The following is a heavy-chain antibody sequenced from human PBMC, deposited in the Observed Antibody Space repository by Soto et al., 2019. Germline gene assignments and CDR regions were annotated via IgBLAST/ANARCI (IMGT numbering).Heavy chain of an antibody. CDR3: AREYDFWSGYSKRTYYYYGMDV. Sequence: GGSLRLSCAASGFTFSSYSMNWVRQAPGKGLEWVSSISSSSSYIYYADSVKGRFTISRDNAKNSLYLQMNSLRAEDTAVYYCAREYDFWSGYSKRTYYYYGMDVWGQGTTVTVSS. V-gene: IGHV3-21*01. D-gene: IGHD3-3*01. CDR2: ISSSSSYI. CDR1: GFTFSSYS. J-gene: IGHJ6*02.